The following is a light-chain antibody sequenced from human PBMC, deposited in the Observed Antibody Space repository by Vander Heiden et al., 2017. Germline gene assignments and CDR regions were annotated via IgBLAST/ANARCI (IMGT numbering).Light chain of an antibody. J-gene: IGKJ4*01. CDR2: AAS. CDR1: QSISSY. Sequence: DIQMTHSPSSLSASVGDRVPITCRASQSISSYLNWYQQKPGKAPKLLIYAASSLQSGVPSRFSGSGSGTDFTLTISSLQPEDFATYYWQQSYSTPLTFGGGTKVEIK. CDR3: QQSYSTPLT. V-gene: IGKV1-39*01.